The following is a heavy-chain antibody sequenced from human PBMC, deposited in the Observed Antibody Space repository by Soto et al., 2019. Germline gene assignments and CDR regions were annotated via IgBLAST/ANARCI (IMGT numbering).Heavy chain of an antibody. Sequence: QVQLQQWGAGLLKPSETLSLTCAVYGGSLSGYYWSWIRQPPGKGLEWIGEINHSGSTNYNPSLKSRVTISVDTSKNQFSLKLSSVTAADTAVYYCARRYSSSSLWFDPWGQGTLVTVSS. CDR3: ARRYSSSSLWFDP. J-gene: IGHJ5*02. CDR2: INHSGST. D-gene: IGHD6-13*01. CDR1: GGSLSGYY. V-gene: IGHV4-34*01.